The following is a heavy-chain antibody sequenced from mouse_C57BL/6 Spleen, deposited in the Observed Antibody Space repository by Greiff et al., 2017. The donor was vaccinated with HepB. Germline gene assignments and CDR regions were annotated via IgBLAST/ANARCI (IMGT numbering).Heavy chain of an antibody. CDR1: GYTFTSYW. V-gene: IGHV1-7*01. CDR3: ARGYYGRGYAMDY. J-gene: IGHJ4*01. CDR2: INPSSGYT. D-gene: IGHD1-1*01. Sequence: VQLQQSGAELAKPGASVKLSCKASGYTFTSYWMHWVIQRPGQGLEWIGYINPSSGYTKYNQKFKDKATLTADKSSSTAYMQLSSLTYEDAAVYYCARGYYGRGYAMDYWGQGTSVTVSS.